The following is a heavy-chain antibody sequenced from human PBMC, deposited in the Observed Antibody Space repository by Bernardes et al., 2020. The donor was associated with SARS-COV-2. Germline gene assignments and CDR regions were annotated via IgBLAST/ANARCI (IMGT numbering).Heavy chain of an antibody. D-gene: IGHD3-10*01. V-gene: IGHV4-59*01. Sequence: SETLSLTCTVSGGSISSYYWSWIRQPPGKGLEWIGYIYYSGSTNYNPSLKSRVTISVDTSKNQFSLKLSSVTAADTAVYYCARTTMVRGAYYYGMDVWGQGTTVTVSS. J-gene: IGHJ6*02. CDR1: GGSISSYY. CDR3: ARTTMVRGAYYYGMDV. CDR2: IYYSGST.